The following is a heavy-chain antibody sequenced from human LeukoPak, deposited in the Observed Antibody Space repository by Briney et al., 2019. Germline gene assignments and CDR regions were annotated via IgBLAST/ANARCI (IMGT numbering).Heavy chain of an antibody. J-gene: IGHJ3*02. CDR1: GFTFSSYA. CDR3: AKDRDGYNYGGSAFDI. CDR2: ISGPGGST. D-gene: IGHD5-24*01. V-gene: IGHV3-23*01. Sequence: GGSLRLSCAASGFTFSSYAMAWVRQAPGKGLEWVSAISGPGGSTYYADSVKGRFTISRDNSKNTLYLQMNSLRAEDTAVYYCAKDRDGYNYGGSAFDIWGQGTMVTVSS.